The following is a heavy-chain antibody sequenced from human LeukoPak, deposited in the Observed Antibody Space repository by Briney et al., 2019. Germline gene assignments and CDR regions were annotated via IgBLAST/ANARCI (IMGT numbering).Heavy chain of an antibody. D-gene: IGHD1-14*01. J-gene: IGHJ4*02. V-gene: IGHV3-73*01. CDR3: TINLRTGFYYFDY. CDR2: IRTKANNYAT. Sequence: GGSLRLSCAASGFTLSGSALYWVRQASGKGLEWGGRIRTKANNYATTYAASVQGRFSISRDDSKNMAYLQMNSLKTEDTAVYYCTINLRTGFYYFDYWGQGTLVTVSS. CDR1: GFTLSGSA.